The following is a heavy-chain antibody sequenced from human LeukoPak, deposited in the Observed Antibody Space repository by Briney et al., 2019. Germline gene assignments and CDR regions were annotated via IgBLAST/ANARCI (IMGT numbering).Heavy chain of an antibody. CDR2: IKQDGSEK. J-gene: IGHJ4*02. D-gene: IGHD4-23*01. Sequence: GGSLRLSCAASGFTFDDYGMSWVRQAPGKGLEWVANIKQDGSEKYYVDSVKGRFTISRDNAKNSLYLQMNSLRAEDTAVYYCARGGYGGKRYFDYWGQGTLVTVSS. V-gene: IGHV3-7*01. CDR3: ARGGYGGKRYFDY. CDR1: GFTFDDYG.